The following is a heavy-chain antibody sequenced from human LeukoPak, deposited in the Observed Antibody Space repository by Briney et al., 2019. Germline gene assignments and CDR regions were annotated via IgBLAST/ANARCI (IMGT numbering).Heavy chain of an antibody. CDR3: TRHQTNNYGPGTPFDF. J-gene: IGHJ4*02. Sequence: SETLSLTCAVYGGSLSGYYWSWIRQSPGKGLEWIGEINHSGSTNYSPSLKSRVFISVDTSNNQFSLKLSSVTAADTAVYFCTRHQTNNYGPGTPFDFWGQGTLVSVSS. D-gene: IGHD3-10*01. CDR2: INHSGST. CDR1: GGSLSGYY. V-gene: IGHV4-34*01.